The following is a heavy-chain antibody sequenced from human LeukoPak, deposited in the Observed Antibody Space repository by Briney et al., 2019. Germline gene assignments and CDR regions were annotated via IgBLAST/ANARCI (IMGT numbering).Heavy chain of an antibody. J-gene: IGHJ5*02. Sequence: ASVKVSCKASGYTFTSYGISWVRQAPGQGLEWMGWISAYNGNTHYAQNLQGRVTMTTDTSTSTAYMELRSLRSDDTAVYYCARGHFDILTAHYLNFESWFDPWGQGTLVTVSS. D-gene: IGHD3-9*01. CDR1: GYTFTSYG. CDR2: ISAYNGNT. V-gene: IGHV1-18*01. CDR3: ARGHFDILTAHYLNFESWFDP.